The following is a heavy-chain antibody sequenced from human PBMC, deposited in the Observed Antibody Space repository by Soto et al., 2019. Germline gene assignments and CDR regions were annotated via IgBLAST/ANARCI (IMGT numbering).Heavy chain of an antibody. Sequence: QVQLVESGGGVVQPGRSLRLSCAASGFTFSGYAMHWVRQAPGKGLEWVAVISYDGSNKYYADSVKGRFTISRDNSKNTLYLQMNSPRAEDTAVYYCARGRRIQLWLVVHWGQGTLVTVSS. CDR3: ARGRRIQLWLVVH. CDR2: ISYDGSNK. CDR1: GFTFSGYA. J-gene: IGHJ4*02. V-gene: IGHV3-30-3*01. D-gene: IGHD5-18*01.